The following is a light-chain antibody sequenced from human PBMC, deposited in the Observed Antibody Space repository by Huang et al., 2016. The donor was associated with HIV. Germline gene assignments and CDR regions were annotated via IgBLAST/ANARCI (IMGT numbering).Light chain of an antibody. CDR3: QQYNSWPPLT. Sequence: EIVMTQSPATLSVSPGERATLSCRASQNINNTLAWYQQIPGQAPRLLIYVASTRATGFPARFSGSGSGTEFTLTISSLQSEDFALYYCQQYNSWPPLTFGGGTKVEIK. V-gene: IGKV3-15*01. CDR2: VAS. J-gene: IGKJ4*01. CDR1: QNINNT.